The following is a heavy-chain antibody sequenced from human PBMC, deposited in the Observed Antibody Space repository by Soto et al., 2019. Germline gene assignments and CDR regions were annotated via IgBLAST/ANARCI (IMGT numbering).Heavy chain of an antibody. Sequence: PGGSLRLSCVASGFTFSTYAMHWVRQAPGKGLEWVAVIYYDGSNKYYGDSVKGRFSISRDNSKNTLYLQMNSLRAEDTAVYYCARAYCSNGVCYYYFDLWGQGTLVTAPQ. CDR2: IYYDGSNK. CDR3: ARAYCSNGVCYYYFDL. V-gene: IGHV3-33*01. D-gene: IGHD2-8*01. J-gene: IGHJ4*02. CDR1: GFTFSTYA.